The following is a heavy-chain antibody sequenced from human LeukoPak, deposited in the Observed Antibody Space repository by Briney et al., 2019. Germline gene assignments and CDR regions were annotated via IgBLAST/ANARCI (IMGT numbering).Heavy chain of an antibody. D-gene: IGHD3-10*01. CDR3: AHRRDGSGRNWFDP. CDR1: GFSLSTSGVG. Sequence: SGPTLLQPTQTLTLTCTFSGFSLSTSGVGVGWIRQPPGKALEWLALIYWNDDKRYSPSLKSRLTITKDTSKNQVVLTITNMDPVDTATYYCAHRRDGSGRNWFDPWGQGTLVTVSS. V-gene: IGHV2-5*01. CDR2: IYWNDDK. J-gene: IGHJ5*02.